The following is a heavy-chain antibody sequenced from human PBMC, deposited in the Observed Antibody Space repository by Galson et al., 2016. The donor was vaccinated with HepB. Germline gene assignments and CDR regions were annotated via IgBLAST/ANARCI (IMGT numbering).Heavy chain of an antibody. CDR2: ITSSGTTT. V-gene: IGHV3-23*01. CDR3: AKSGPRDPDCGGDCYVIYFHS. D-gene: IGHD2-21*02. J-gene: IGHJ1*01. Sequence: SLRLSCAASGISFKNYAMAWVRQTPGEGPEWVSVITSSGTTTFYADSVKDRFTISRDNSKNTVSLQMNSLRVEDTAVYYCAKSGPRDPDCGGDCYVIYFHSWGQGTLVTVSS. CDR1: GISFKNYA.